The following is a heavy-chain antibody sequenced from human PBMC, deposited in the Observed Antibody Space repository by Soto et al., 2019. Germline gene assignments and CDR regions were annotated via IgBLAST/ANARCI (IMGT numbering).Heavy chain of an antibody. J-gene: IGHJ4*01. D-gene: IGHD6-13*01. Sequence: QVELVESGGGVVQPGRSLRLSCAASGFTFSTYGMHWVRQAPGKGLEWVAAMSYDGTKEYYVDSVKGRFTISRDNSRNTLFLQPNSLRAEDTAVYYCAKEYGSTWIDHWGQEPWSPSPQ. CDR2: MSYDGTKE. CDR1: GFTFSTYG. V-gene: IGHV3-30*18. CDR3: AKEYGSTWIDH.